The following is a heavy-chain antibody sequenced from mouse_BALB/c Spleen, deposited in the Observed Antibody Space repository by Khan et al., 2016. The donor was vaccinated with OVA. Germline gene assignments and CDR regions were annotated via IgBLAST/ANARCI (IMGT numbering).Heavy chain of an antibody. CDR2: IDSNGGST. J-gene: IGHJ2*01. CDR3: ARMARTIN. CDR1: RFTISSYG. V-gene: IGHV5-6-3*01. Sequence: EVELVESGGGIVQPGGSLKRSCAASRFTISSYGMSSVRQTPDKRLELVATIDSNGGSTYYPDSVKGRFTISRDNAKKTLYLQMSSLKSEEPAMYYCARMARTINWGQGTTLTVFS.